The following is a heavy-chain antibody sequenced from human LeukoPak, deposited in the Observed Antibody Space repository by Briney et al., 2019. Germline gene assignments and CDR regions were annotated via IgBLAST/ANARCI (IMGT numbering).Heavy chain of an antibody. CDR2: IYHSGST. J-gene: IGHJ4*02. Sequence: NPSETLSLTCAVSGGSISSGYSWSWIRQPPGKGLEWIGYIYHSGSTYYNPSLKSRVTISVDRSKNQFSLKLSSVTAADTAVYYCATTGASGYCSSTSCLDYWGQGTLVTVSS. V-gene: IGHV4-30-2*01. CDR3: ATTGASGYCSSTSCLDY. D-gene: IGHD2-2*01. CDR1: GGSISSGYS.